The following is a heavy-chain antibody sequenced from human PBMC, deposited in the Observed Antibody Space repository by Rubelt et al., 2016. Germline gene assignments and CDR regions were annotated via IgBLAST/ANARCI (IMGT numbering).Heavy chain of an antibody. CDR3: ARVNEDYYYGMDV. Sequence: VRQAPGKGLEWVSYISSSSSTIYYADSVKGRFTISRDNAKNSLYLQMNSLRAEDTAVYYCARVNEDYYYGMDVWGQGTTVTVSS. J-gene: IGHJ6*02. V-gene: IGHV3-48*04. CDR2: ISSSSSTI.